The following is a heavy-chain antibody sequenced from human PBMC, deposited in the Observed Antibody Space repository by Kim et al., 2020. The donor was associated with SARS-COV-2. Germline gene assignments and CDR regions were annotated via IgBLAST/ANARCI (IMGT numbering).Heavy chain of an antibody. CDR2: ISYDGSNK. CDR1: GFTFSNFA. Sequence: GGSLRLSCAASGFTFSNFAMHWVRQAPGKGLEWVAFISYDGSNKYYADSVKGRFTISRDNSKNTLYLQMNSLRTEDTAVYYCARDFRSSSAEIPDYWGQGTLVTVSS. D-gene: IGHD2-2*01. V-gene: IGHV3-30*04. CDR3: ARDFRSSSAEIPDY. J-gene: IGHJ4*02.